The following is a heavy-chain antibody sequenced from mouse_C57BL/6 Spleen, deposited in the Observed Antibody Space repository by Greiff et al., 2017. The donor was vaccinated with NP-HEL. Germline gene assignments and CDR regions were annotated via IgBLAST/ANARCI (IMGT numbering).Heavy chain of an antibody. CDR2: INPSSGYT. V-gene: IGHV1-4*01. CDR3: ARYYYGRSYAMDY. Sequence: VQLQQSGAELARPGASVKMSCKASGYTFTSYTMHWVKQRPGQGLEWIGYINPSSGYTKYNQKFKDKATLIADKSSSTAYMQLSSLTSEDSAVYYCARYYYGRSYAMDYWGQGTSVTVSS. CDR1: GYTFTSYT. J-gene: IGHJ4*01. D-gene: IGHD1-1*01.